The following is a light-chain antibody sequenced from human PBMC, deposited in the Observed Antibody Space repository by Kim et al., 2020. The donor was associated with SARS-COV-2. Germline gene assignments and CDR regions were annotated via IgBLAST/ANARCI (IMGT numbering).Light chain of an antibody. CDR2: GKT. V-gene: IGLV3-19*01. J-gene: IGLJ2*01. CDR3: NSRDSSANHLDVV. Sequence: SSELTQDPAVSVALGQTVRITCQGDSLRSYYASWYQQKPGQAPILVIYGKTNRPSGIPDRFSGSSSGNTASLTITGAQAEDEAAYYCNSRDSSANHLDVVFGGGTQLTVL. CDR1: SLRSYY.